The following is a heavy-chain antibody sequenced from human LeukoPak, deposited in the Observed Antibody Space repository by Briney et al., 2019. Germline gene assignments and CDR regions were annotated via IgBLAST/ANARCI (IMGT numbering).Heavy chain of an antibody. J-gene: IGHJ4*02. V-gene: IGHV3-74*01. CDR1: GFSFSSYW. D-gene: IGHD1-14*01. Sequence: GGSLRLSCAVSGFSFSSYWMHWVRQAPGKGLVWVSRINSDGSSTSYADSVKGRYTIPRDNAKNTLYLQMNSLRAEDTAVYYCARGGGYETTDWGQGTLVTVSS. CDR2: INSDGSST. CDR3: ARGGGYETTD.